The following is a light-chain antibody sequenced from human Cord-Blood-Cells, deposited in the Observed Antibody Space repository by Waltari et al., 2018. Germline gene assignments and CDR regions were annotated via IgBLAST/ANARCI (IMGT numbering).Light chain of an antibody. V-gene: IGLV2-14*01. CDR2: DVS. CDR3: SSYTSSSTYV. Sequence: QSALTQPASVSGSPGQSITISCTGTSSDVGGYNYVFWYQQHPGKAPKLMIYDVSKRPSGLSNRFSGSKSGNTASLTISVLQAEDEADYYCSSYTSSSTYVFGTGTKVTVL. J-gene: IGLJ1*01. CDR1: SSDVGGYNY.